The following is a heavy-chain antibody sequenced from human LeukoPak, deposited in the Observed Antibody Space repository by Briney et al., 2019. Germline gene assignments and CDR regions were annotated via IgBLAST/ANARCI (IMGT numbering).Heavy chain of an antibody. CDR1: GYTFTGYY. J-gene: IGHJ4*02. CDR3: ARVRQRLVDFDY. Sequence: ASVKVSCKASGYTFTGYYMHWVRQAPGQGLEWMGWINPNSGGTNYAQKFQGRVTMTRDTSISTAYMELGRLRSDDTAVYYCARVRQRLVDFDYWGQGTLVTVSS. CDR2: INPNSGGT. D-gene: IGHD6-13*01. V-gene: IGHV1-2*02.